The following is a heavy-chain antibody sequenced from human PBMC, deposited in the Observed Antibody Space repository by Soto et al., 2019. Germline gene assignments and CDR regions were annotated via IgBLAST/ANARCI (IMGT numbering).Heavy chain of an antibody. D-gene: IGHD5-18*01. J-gene: IGHJ6*02. CDR1: GFTFSSYA. CDR3: AKRGDVDTALVPYYYYAMDV. Sequence: EVQLLESGGGLVQPGGSPRLSCAASGFTFSSYAMTWVRQAPGKGLEWVSGISGSGGRTFYADSVKGRFTISRDNSKNTVYLQMNSLRAEDTAVYYCAKRGDVDTALVPYYYYAMDVWGQGTTVTVSS. V-gene: IGHV3-23*01. CDR2: ISGSGGRT.